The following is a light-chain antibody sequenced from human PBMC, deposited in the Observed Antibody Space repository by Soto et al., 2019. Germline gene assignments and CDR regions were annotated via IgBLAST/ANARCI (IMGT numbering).Light chain of an antibody. J-gene: IGLJ3*02. Sequence: QPVLTQPASVSGSPGQSITISCTGTSSDVGSYNLVSWYQQHPGKAPKIMIYEDSKRPSGVSNRFSGSKFGNTASLTISGLQAEDEADYYCCSYAGSSTFEVFGGGTKLTVL. CDR2: EDS. V-gene: IGLV2-23*02. CDR1: SSDVGSYNL. CDR3: CSYAGSSTFEV.